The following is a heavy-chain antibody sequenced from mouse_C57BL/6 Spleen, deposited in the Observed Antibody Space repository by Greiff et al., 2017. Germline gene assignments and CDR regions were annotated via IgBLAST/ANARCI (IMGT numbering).Heavy chain of an antibody. CDR1: GYSITSGYY. Sequence: VQLKESGPGLVKPSQSLFLTCSVTGYSITSGYYWNWIRQFPGNKLEWMGYISYDGSNNYNPSLKNRISITRDTSKNQFFLKLNSVTTEDTATYYCAREGYGSSRAWFAYWGQGTLVTVSA. CDR3: AREGYGSSRAWFAY. CDR2: ISYDGSN. J-gene: IGHJ3*01. V-gene: IGHV3-6*01. D-gene: IGHD1-1*01.